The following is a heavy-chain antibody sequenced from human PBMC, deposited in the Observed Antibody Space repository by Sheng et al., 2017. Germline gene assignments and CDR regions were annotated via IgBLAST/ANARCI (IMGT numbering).Heavy chain of an antibody. Sequence: QVQLVQSGAEVKKPGASVKVSCEASGYIFTGYYMYWLRQAPGQGLEWMGWINPNSGGATYARRFQGRVTMTRDTSIRTSYMELSSLRSDDTAMYYCARGGYASSPDLDFWG. CDR2: INPNSGGA. V-gene: IGHV1-2*02. J-gene: IGHJ4*01. D-gene: IGHD2-2*01. CDR3: ARGGYASSPDLDF. CDR1: GYIFTGYY.